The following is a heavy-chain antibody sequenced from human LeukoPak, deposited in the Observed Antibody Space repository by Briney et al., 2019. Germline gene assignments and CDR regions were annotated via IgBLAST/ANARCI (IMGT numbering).Heavy chain of an antibody. Sequence: PSETLSLTCTVSGGSIISYYWSWIRQPPGKGLEWIGYIYYSGSTNYNPSLKSRVTISVDTSKNQFSLKLSSVTAADTAVYYCARGVVIAPQTFDYWGQGTLVTVSS. V-gene: IGHV4-59*01. CDR2: IYYSGST. J-gene: IGHJ4*02. D-gene: IGHD2-21*01. CDR3: ARGVVIAPQTFDY. CDR1: GGSIISYY.